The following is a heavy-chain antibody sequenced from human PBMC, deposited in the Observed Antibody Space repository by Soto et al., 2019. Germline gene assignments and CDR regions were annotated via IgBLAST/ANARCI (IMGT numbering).Heavy chain of an antibody. Sequence: PSETLSLTCTVSGGSISSNYWTWIRQPPGKGLEWIGYVYNSGSTNYNPSLKSLVTISEDTSKSQFSLKVNSMTAADTAVYYCARYRREAVAGYTLDNWGQGILVTVSS. CDR3: ARYRREAVAGYTLDN. J-gene: IGHJ4*02. D-gene: IGHD6-13*01. CDR1: GGSISSNY. CDR2: VYNSGST. V-gene: IGHV4-59*01.